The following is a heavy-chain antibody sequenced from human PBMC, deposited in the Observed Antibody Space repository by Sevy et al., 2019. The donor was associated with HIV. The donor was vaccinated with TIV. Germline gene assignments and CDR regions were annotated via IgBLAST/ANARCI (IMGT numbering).Heavy chain of an antibody. V-gene: IGHV4-39*01. CDR1: GDSITRSSYY. D-gene: IGHD6-13*01. J-gene: IGHJ4*02. CDR3: ATTYRSSWYDQYFDY. Sequence: SETLSLTCTVSGDSITRSSYYWGWIRQLPGKGLEWIRNIFYSGNTYYNPSLKSRVTISVDTSKNQFSLKLTSVTAADTAVYYCATTYRSSWYDQYFDYWGQGTLVTVSS. CDR2: IFYSGNT.